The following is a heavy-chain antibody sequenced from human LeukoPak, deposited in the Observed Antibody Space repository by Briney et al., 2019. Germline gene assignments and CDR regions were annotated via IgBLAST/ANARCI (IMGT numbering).Heavy chain of an antibody. V-gene: IGHV3-48*03. Sequence: GGSLRLSCAASGFTFRRYDMSWVRQAPGKGLEWVSYISSSGSSIYNADSVKGRFTISRDNAKNSLYLQMNSLRAEDTAVYYCARGYYYGSGTLGPFDPWGQGTLVTVSS. D-gene: IGHD3-10*01. CDR1: GFTFRRYD. J-gene: IGHJ5*02. CDR2: ISSSGSSI. CDR3: ARGYYYGSGTLGPFDP.